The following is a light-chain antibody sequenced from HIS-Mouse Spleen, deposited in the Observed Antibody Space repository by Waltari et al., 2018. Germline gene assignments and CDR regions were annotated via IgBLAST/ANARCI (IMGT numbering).Light chain of an antibody. CDR2: EGS. CDR3: CSYAGSSTFEV. Sequence: QSALTQPASVSGSPGQSIPIPCTATSSDVGRYTLVSWYQQHPGKAPKLMIYEGSKRPSGVSNRFSGSKSGNTASLTISGLQAEDEADYYCCSYAGSSTFEVFGGGTKLTVL. J-gene: IGLJ2*01. V-gene: IGLV2-23*03. CDR1: SSDVGRYTL.